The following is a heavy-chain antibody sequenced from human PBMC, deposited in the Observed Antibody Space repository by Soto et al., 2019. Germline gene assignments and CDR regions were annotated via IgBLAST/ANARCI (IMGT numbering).Heavy chain of an antibody. Sequence: SETLSLTCTVSGGSISSYYWSWIRQPPGKGLEWIGYIYYSGSTNYNPSLKSRVTISVDTSKNQFSLKLSSVTAADTAVYYCARGATVRGNWFDPWGQGTLVTVSS. J-gene: IGHJ5*02. CDR1: GGSISSYY. CDR2: IYYSGST. D-gene: IGHD4-4*01. CDR3: ARGATVRGNWFDP. V-gene: IGHV4-59*01.